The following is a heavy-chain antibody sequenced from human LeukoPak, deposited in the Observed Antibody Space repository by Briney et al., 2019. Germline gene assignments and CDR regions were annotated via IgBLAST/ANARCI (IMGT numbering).Heavy chain of an antibody. CDR3: ARDFGQEIDY. CDR2: IKQDGSEK. Sequence: GGSLRLSCAASGFTFSSYWMSWVRQAPGKGLEWVANIKQDGSEKYYVDSVKGRFTISRDNAKSSLWLQMNSLRAEDAAMYYCARDFGQEIDYWGQGALVTVSS. D-gene: IGHD3-10*01. J-gene: IGHJ4*02. CDR1: GFTFSSYW. V-gene: IGHV3-7*01.